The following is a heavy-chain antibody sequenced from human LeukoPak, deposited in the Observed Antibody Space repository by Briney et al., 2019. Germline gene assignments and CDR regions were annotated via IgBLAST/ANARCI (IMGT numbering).Heavy chain of an antibody. J-gene: IGHJ5*02. CDR3: ARSVNNWFDP. CDR1: RERVSCARAA. Sequence: QNPSLPPAISRERVSCARAALEWIRQSPTRGLLWLGRTFYRSKWYNDYAVSVKSRITINPDTSKNQFSLQLNSVTPEDTAVYYCARSVNNWFDPWGQGTLVTVSS. D-gene: IGHD2-8*01. CDR2: TFYRSKWYN. V-gene: IGHV6-1*01.